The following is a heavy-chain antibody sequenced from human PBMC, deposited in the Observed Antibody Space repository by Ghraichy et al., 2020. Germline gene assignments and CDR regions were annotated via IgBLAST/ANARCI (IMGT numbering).Heavy chain of an antibody. CDR1: GGSITSYY. J-gene: IGHJ6*02. V-gene: IGHV4-59*01. CDR3: ARERTESYSYYNMDV. CDR2: IYYSGST. Sequence: SETLSLTCTVSGGSITSYYWSWIRQPPGKRLEWIGYIYYSGSTNYNPSLKSRVTISVDTSKNQFSLNLTSVTAADTAVYYCARERTESYSYYNMDVWGQGTTVTVSS.